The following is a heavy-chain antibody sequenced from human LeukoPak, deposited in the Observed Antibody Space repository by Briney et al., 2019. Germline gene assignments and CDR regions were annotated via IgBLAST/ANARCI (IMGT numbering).Heavy chain of an antibody. CDR2: IYYSGST. CDR3: ARSPGVVSVTDAFDI. Sequence: SETLSLTCTVSGGSISSYYWSWIRQPPGKGLEWIGYIYYSGSTNYNPSLKSRVTISVDTSKNQFSLKLSSVTAADTAVYYCARSPGVVSVTDAFDIWGQGTMVTVSS. D-gene: IGHD2-15*01. J-gene: IGHJ3*02. CDR1: GGSISSYY. V-gene: IGHV4-59*01.